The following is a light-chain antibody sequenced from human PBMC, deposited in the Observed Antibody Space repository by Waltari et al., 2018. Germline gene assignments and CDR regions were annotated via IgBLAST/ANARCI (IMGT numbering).Light chain of an antibody. CDR3: QQYATTPRT. Sequence: DIVMTQSPDSLAVSLGERATINCKSSQSVLYSPNNKNYLAWFQQKPGQPPKLLIDWAPTRESGVPDRFSGSGSVTDFTLTISSLQAEDVAIYYCQQYATTPRTFGQGTKLEIK. CDR2: WAP. CDR1: QSVLYSPNNKNY. V-gene: IGKV4-1*01. J-gene: IGKJ2*02.